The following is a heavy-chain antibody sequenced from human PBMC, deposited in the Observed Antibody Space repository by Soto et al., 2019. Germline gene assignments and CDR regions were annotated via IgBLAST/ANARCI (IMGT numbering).Heavy chain of an antibody. J-gene: IGHJ6*02. V-gene: IGHV1-2*04. CDR1: GYSFTDYH. D-gene: IGHD2-8*01. CDR3: ARGDCTDCSNGVCSFFDNHAMDF. Sequence: ASVKVSCKASGYSFTDYHIHWVRQAPGQGLEWLGRINPKSGGTSTAQKFQGWVTMTTDTSISTAAMELTRLTSDDTAIYYCARGDCTDCSNGVCSFFDNHAMDFWG. CDR2: INPKSGGT.